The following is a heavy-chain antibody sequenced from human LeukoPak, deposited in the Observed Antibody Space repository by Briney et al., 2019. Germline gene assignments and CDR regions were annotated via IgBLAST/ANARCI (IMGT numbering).Heavy chain of an antibody. CDR2: IWNDGSKK. J-gene: IGHJ4*02. CDR1: GFTFSNFV. CDR3: ARDSLGGDY. Sequence: GGSLRLSCAASGFTFSNFVMHWVRRAPGKGLEWVAVIWNDGSKKFYADSVKGRFTISRDNSKNTLYLQMNSLRAEDTAVYYCARDSLGGDYWGQGTLVTVSS. V-gene: IGHV3-33*01. D-gene: IGHD3-16*01.